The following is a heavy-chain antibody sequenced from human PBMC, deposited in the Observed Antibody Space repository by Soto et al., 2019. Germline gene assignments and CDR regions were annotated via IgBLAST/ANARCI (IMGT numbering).Heavy chain of an antibody. J-gene: IGHJ6*02. Sequence: ASVKVSCKASGYTFTSYGISWVRQAPGQGLEWMGWISAYNGNTNYAQKLQGRVTMTTDTSTSTAYMELRSLRSDDTAVYYCARAGHCSGGSCYSADYYYYGMDVWGQGTTVTVSS. D-gene: IGHD2-15*01. CDR3: ARAGHCSGGSCYSADYYYYGMDV. CDR1: GYTFTSYG. V-gene: IGHV1-18*01. CDR2: ISAYNGNT.